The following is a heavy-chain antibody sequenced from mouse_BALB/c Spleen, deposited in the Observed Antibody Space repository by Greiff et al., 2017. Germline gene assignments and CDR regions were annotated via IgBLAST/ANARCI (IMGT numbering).Heavy chain of an antibody. CDR3: ARRYDFRFDY. J-gene: IGHJ2*01. V-gene: IGHV1-66*01. CDR2: IFPGSGNT. CDR1: GYSFTSYY. D-gene: IGHD2-14*01. Sequence: QVQLQQSGPELVKPGASVKISCKASGYSFTSYYIHWVKQRPGQGLEWIGWIFPGSGNTKYNEKFKGKATLTADTSSSTAYMQLSSLTSEDSAVYFCARRYDFRFDYWGQGTTLTVSS.